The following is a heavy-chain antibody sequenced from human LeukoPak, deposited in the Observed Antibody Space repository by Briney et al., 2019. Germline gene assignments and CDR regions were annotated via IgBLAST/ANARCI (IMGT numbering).Heavy chain of an antibody. J-gene: IGHJ4*02. Sequence: SETLSLTCTVSGGSISGYYWSWVRQPPGKGLEWIGYIYSSGSTNYNPSLKSRVTISVETSKSQFSLRLKSVTAADTAVYYCASPRRDYRYPFDYWGQGTLVTVSS. D-gene: IGHD3-16*02. CDR2: IYSSGST. CDR1: GGSISGYY. CDR3: ASPRRDYRYPFDY. V-gene: IGHV4-4*09.